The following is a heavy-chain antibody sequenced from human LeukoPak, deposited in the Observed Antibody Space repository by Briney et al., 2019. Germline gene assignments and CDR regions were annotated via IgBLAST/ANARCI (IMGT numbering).Heavy chain of an antibody. D-gene: IGHD2-2*01. CDR3: ARRLTQYDCFDP. V-gene: IGHV6-1*01. CDR2: THYRSTWYN. Sequence: SQTLSLTCAISGDSVSSNSVTWNWIRQSPSRGLEWLGRTHYRSTWYNDYAVSVRGRIIVNPDTSKNQFSLHLNSVTPEDTAVYYCARRLTQYDCFDPWGQGILVTVSS. J-gene: IGHJ5*02. CDR1: GDSVSSNSVT.